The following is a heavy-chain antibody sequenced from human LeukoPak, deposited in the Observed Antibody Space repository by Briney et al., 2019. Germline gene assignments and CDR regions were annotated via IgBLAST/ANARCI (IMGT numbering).Heavy chain of an antibody. V-gene: IGHV3-48*02. CDR1: GFTFSSYS. CDR2: ISSSSKII. Sequence: GGSLRLSCAASGFTFSSYSMNWVRQAPGKGLEWVSYISSSSKIIYYADSVKGRFTISRDNAKNSLYLQMNSLRDGDSAVYYCARDQGIFDYWGQGTLVTVSS. J-gene: IGHJ4*02. CDR3: ARDQGIFDY.